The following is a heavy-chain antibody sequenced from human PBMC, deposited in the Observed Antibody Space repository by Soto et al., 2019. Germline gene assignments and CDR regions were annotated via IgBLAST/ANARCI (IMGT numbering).Heavy chain of an antibody. CDR3: ARDSPDGSGWHVLFDY. D-gene: IGHD6-19*01. V-gene: IGHV3-7*05. J-gene: IGHJ4*02. CDR1: GFTFSSYW. CDR2: IKQDGSEK. Sequence: GGSLRLSCAASGFTFSSYWMSWVRQAPGKGLEWVANIKQDGSEKYYVDSVKGRFTISRDNAKNSLYLQMNSLRAEDTAVYYCARDSPDGSGWHVLFDYWGQGTLVTVSS.